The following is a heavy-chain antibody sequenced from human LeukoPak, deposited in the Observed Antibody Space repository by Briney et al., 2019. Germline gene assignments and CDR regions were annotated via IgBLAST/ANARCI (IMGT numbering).Heavy chain of an antibody. J-gene: IGHJ4*02. D-gene: IGHD6-6*01. CDR1: GCTFTSYV. CDR2: IIPIFGTA. CDR3: ARGNFEYSSSSPGDY. Sequence: SVKVSCKASGCTFTSYVISRVRQAHGQGLEWVGGIIPIFGTANYAQKFQGRVTITADKSTSTAYMELSSLRSEDTAVYYCARGNFEYSSSSPGDYWGQGTLVTVSS. V-gene: IGHV1-69*06.